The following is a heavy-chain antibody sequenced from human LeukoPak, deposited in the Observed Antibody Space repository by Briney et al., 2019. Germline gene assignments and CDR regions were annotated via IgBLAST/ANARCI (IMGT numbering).Heavy chain of an antibody. J-gene: IGHJ6*03. Sequence: GGSLRLSCAASAFTFSSYGMHWVRQAPGKGLEWVAVISYDGSNKYYADSVKGRFTISRDNAKNSLYLQMNSLRAEDTAVYYCARVVPAAIVEYYYYYMDVWGKGATVTVSS. CDR3: ARVVPAAIVEYYYYYMDV. CDR2: ISYDGSNK. D-gene: IGHD2-2*02. V-gene: IGHV3-30*03. CDR1: AFTFSSYG.